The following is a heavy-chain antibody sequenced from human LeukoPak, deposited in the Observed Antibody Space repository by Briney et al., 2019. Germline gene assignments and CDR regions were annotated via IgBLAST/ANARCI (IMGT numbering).Heavy chain of an antibody. CDR2: IWYDGSNK. CDR3: ARDGGRAGGWYGRLDY. Sequence: PGGSLRLYCAASGFTFSSYGLHWVRQAPGKGLEWVAVIWYDGSNKYYADSVKGRFTISRDNSKNTLYLQMNSLRAEDTAVYYCARDGGRAGGWYGRLDYWGQGTLVTVSS. CDR1: GFTFSSYG. J-gene: IGHJ4*02. V-gene: IGHV3-33*01. D-gene: IGHD6-19*01.